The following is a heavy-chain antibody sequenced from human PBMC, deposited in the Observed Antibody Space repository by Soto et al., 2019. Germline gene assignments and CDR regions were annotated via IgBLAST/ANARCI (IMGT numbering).Heavy chain of an antibody. V-gene: IGHV3-30*18. J-gene: IGHJ3*02. CDR1: GFIFSNYG. Sequence: QVQLVQSGGGVVQPGRSLRLSCAASGFIFSNYGMHWVRQAPGKGLVWVAVISHNGKVQYYADSVKGRFTISRDNSKNTLYLQMISLRAVDTAAYYCAKESTARGSHMCDMWGQGTMVTVSS. D-gene: IGHD5-18*01. CDR3: AKESTARGSHMCDM. CDR2: ISHNGKVQ.